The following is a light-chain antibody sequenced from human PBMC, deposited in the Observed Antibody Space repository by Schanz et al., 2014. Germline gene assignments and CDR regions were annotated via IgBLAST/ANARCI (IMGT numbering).Light chain of an antibody. CDR1: SSNIGAGYV. J-gene: IGLJ3*02. V-gene: IGLV1-40*01. Sequence: QSVLTQPPSVSGAPGQRVTISCTGSSSNIGAGYVVHWYQHLPGTAPKLLIYDNNNRPSGVPDRFSGSKSGTSASLAITGLQAEDEADYYCCSYAGTYTFAVFGGGTKLTVL. CDR2: DNN. CDR3: CSYAGTYTFAV.